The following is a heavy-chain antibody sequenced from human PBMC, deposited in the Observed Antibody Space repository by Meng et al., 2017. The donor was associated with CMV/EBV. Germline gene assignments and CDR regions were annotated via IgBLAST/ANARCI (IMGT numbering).Heavy chain of an antibody. J-gene: IGHJ4*02. Sequence: GGSLRLSCAASGFTFSNAWMSWVRQAPGKGLEWVGRIKSKTDGGTTVYAAPVKGRFTISRDDSKNTLYLQMNSLKTEDTAVYYCTTLSSTRGYFDYWGQGTLVTVSS. CDR2: IKSKTDGGTT. V-gene: IGHV3-15*01. CDR1: GFTFSNAW. CDR3: TTLSSTRGYFDY. D-gene: IGHD1-1*01.